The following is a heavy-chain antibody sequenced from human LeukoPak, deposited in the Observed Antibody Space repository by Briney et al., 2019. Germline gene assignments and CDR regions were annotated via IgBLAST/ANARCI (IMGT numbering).Heavy chain of an antibody. Sequence: GGSLRLSCGASRYIFYVYDMHGAPHAPGKGLEGGTGISWYSCSIGYADSVKGRFAISRDNAKNSLYLQMNSLRAEDTALYYCAKDQAKGSGSYSVPADYWGQGTLVTVPS. CDR1: RYIFYVYD. D-gene: IGHD1-26*01. CDR2: ISWYSCSI. J-gene: IGHJ4*02. CDR3: AKDQAKGSGSYSVPADY. V-gene: IGHV3-9*01.